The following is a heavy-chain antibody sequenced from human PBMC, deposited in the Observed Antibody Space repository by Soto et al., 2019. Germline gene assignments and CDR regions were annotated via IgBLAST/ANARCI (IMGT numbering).Heavy chain of an antibody. D-gene: IGHD4-17*01. Sequence: EVQLVESGGXLVEPGESLRLSCAASGFIFSDYSMNWVRQAPGKGLEWVSYISAESSTIYYVDSVKGRFTISRDNAKNSLYLQMNSLRDEDTAVYYCAREPSGGDDYGDPRESWGQGTLVTVSS. J-gene: IGHJ5*02. CDR3: AREPSGGDDYGDPRES. V-gene: IGHV3-48*02. CDR2: ISAESSTI. CDR1: GFIFSDYS.